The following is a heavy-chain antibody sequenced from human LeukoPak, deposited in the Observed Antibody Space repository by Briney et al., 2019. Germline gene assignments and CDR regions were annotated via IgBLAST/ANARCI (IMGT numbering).Heavy chain of an antibody. V-gene: IGHV3-23*01. CDR1: GFTFSNYA. J-gene: IGHJ4*02. CDR3: AKGGYSYGYFDY. Sequence: AGGSLRLSCAASGFTFSNYAMSWGRQAPGKGLEWVSVISSGGNTYFADSVKGRFTISRDNSENTLYLQMNSLRAEDSAVYYCAKGGYSYGYFDYWGQGILVTVSS. D-gene: IGHD5-18*01. CDR2: ISSGGNT.